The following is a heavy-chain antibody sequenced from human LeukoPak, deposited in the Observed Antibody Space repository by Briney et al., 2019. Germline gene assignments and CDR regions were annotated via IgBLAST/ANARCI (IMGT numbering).Heavy chain of an antibody. CDR3: AKIDYSNYRDSIDY. CDR2: NRYDGSNK. CDR1: AFTFSSYG. Sequence: GGSLRLSCAASAFTFSSYGMHWVRQAPGKGLEWVAFNRYDGSNKYYADSVKGRFTISRDNSKNTLYLQMNSLRAEDTAVYYCAKIDYSNYRDSIDYWGQGTLVTVSS. D-gene: IGHD4-11*01. J-gene: IGHJ4*01. V-gene: IGHV3-30*02.